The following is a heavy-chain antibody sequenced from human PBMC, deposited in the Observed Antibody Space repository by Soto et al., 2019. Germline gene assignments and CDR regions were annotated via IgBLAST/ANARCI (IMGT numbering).Heavy chain of an antibody. Sequence: QVQLQESGPGLVKPSQTLSLTCTVSGGSISSGGYYWSWIRQHPGKGLEWIGYIYYSGSTYYNPSLKSRVTLSVDTAKHQFSLKRSSVTAADTAVYYCARSYGDRSHFDYWGQGTLVTVSS. CDR3: ARSYGDRSHFDY. J-gene: IGHJ4*02. CDR1: GGSISSGGYY. D-gene: IGHD4-17*01. CDR2: IYYSGST. V-gene: IGHV4-31*03.